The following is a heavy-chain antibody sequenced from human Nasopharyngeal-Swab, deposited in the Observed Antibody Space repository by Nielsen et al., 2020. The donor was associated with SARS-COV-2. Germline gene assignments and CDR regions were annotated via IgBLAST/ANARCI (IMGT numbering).Heavy chain of an antibody. CDR1: GFTFDDYA. J-gene: IGHJ4*02. CDR2: ISWNSGSI. D-gene: IGHD6-19*01. Sequence: SLKISCAASGFTFDDYAMRWVRQAPGKGLEWVSGISWNSGSIGYADSVKGRFTISRDNAKNSLYLQMNSLRAEDTALYYCAKDMGQWLVLNFGYWGQGTLVTVSS. CDR3: AKDMGQWLVLNFGY. V-gene: IGHV3-9*01.